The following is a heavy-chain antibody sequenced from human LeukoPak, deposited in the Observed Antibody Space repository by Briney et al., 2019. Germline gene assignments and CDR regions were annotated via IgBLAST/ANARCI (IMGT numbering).Heavy chain of an antibody. V-gene: IGHV4-39*01. Sequence: TSETLSLTCTVSGGSISSSSYYWGWIRQPPGKGLEWIGRIQYSGSTYYKPSLKSRVTISVDTSKNQFSLKLSSVTAADTAVYYCARGPHVFYCSSTSCYHWFDPWGQGTLVTVSS. CDR1: GGSISSSSYY. CDR2: IQYSGST. CDR3: ARGPHVFYCSSTSCYHWFDP. D-gene: IGHD2-2*01. J-gene: IGHJ5*02.